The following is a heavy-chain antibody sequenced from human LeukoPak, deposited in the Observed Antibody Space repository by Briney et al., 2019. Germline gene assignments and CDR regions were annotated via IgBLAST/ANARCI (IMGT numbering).Heavy chain of an antibody. V-gene: IGHV3-53*01. CDR3: ARGQRWLQYDDAFDI. CDR1: GFTVSSNY. J-gene: IGHJ3*02. Sequence: PGGSLRLSCAASGFTVSSNYMSWVRQAPGKGLEWVSVIYGGGSTYYADSVKGRFTISRDNSKNTLYLQMNSLRAEDTAVYYCARGQRWLQYDDAFDIWGQGTMVIVSS. CDR2: IYGGGST. D-gene: IGHD5-24*01.